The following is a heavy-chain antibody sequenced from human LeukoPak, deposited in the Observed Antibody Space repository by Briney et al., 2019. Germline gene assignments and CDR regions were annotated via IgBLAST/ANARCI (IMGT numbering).Heavy chain of an antibody. CDR2: INHSGST. CDR3: ARGKGVYYYYMDV. Sequence: PSETLSLTCTVSGGAISSSSYYWGWIRQPPGKGLEWIGEINHSGSTNYNPSLKSRVTISVDTSKNQFSLKLSSVTAADTAVYYCARGKGVYYYYMDVWGKGTTVTVSS. V-gene: IGHV4-39*07. D-gene: IGHD3-10*01. CDR1: GGAISSSSYY. J-gene: IGHJ6*03.